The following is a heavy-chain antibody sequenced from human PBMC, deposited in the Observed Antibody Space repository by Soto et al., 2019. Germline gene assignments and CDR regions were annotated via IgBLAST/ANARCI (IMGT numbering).Heavy chain of an antibody. J-gene: IGHJ4*02. D-gene: IGHD6-6*01. V-gene: IGHV5-51*01. Sequence: EVQLVQSGAEVKKPGESLKISCKGSGYNFTNYWIGWVRQMPVKGLEWMGIIYPGDFDTKYSPSFQGQVTISVDKSISTAYLQWSSLRASDTAIYYCARWPSSRDSSSLGFDYWGQGTLVTVSS. CDR2: IYPGDFDT. CDR3: ARWPSSRDSSSLGFDY. CDR1: GYNFTNYW.